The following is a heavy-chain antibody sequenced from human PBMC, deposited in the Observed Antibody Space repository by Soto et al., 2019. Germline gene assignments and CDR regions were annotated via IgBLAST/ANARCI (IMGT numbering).Heavy chain of an antibody. Sequence: PSETLSLTCTVSGGSISSYYWSWIRQPPGKGLEWIGYIFYTGSTNYNPSLKSRVTISVDTSKNQFSLRLNSVTAADTAVYYCARSDGRYWGQGTLVTVSS. V-gene: IGHV4-59*01. CDR3: ARSDGRY. CDR1: GGSISSYY. CDR2: IFYTGST. J-gene: IGHJ4*02.